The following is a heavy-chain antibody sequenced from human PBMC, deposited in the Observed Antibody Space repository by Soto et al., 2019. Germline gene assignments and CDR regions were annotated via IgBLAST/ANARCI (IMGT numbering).Heavy chain of an antibody. V-gene: IGHV3-9*01. D-gene: IGHD6-13*01. CDR1: GFTFDDYA. CDR3: VKDESINWYSGHFRH. J-gene: IGHJ1*01. CDR2: INCNSGSI. Sequence: EVQLVESGGGLVQPGRSLRLSCAASGFTFDDYAMHWLRQVPGKGLEWVSGINCNSGSIGYADSVKGRFAISRDNAKNTLHLQMNSLRAEDTACYYCVKDESINWYSGHFRHWGQGTLVTVSS.